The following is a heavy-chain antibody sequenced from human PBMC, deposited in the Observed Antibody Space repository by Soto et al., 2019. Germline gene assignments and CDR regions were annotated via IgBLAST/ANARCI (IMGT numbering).Heavy chain of an antibody. V-gene: IGHV5-51*01. CDR2: IYPGDSDT. CDR1: GYSFTSYW. D-gene: IGHD3-3*01. Sequence: GESLKISCKGSGYSFTSYWIGWVRQMPGKGLEWMGIIYPGDSDTRYSPSFQCQVTISADKSISTAYLQWSSLKASDTAMYYSARHGYDLWSGYYTWGQGTLVTVSS. J-gene: IGHJ4*02. CDR3: ARHGYDLWSGYYT.